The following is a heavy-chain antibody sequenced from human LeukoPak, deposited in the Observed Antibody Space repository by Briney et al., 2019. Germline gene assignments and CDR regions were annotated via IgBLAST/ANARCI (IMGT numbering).Heavy chain of an antibody. Sequence: GGSLRLSCAASEFTFSSYSMNWVRQAPGKGLEWVSYISSSSSTIYYADSVKGRFTISRDNAKNSLYLQMNSLRAEDTAVYYCARDFDYDFWSGYSVTPSMGYFDYWGQGTLVTVSS. CDR1: EFTFSSYS. CDR3: ARDFDYDFWSGYSVTPSMGYFDY. D-gene: IGHD3-3*01. CDR2: ISSSSSTI. J-gene: IGHJ4*02. V-gene: IGHV3-48*01.